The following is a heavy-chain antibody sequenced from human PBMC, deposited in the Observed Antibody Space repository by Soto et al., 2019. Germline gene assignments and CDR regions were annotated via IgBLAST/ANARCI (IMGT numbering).Heavy chain of an antibody. D-gene: IGHD2-2*01. CDR3: ARGKDIVVVTDANDYYYGMDV. V-gene: IGHV1-69*13. CDR1: GGTFSSYA. Sequence: ASVKVSCKASGGTFSSYAISWVRQAPGQGLEWMGGIIPIFGTANYAQKFQGRVTITADESTSTAYMELSSLRSEDTAVYYCARGKDIVVVTDANDYYYGMDVWGQGTTVTVSS. CDR2: IIPIFGTA. J-gene: IGHJ6*02.